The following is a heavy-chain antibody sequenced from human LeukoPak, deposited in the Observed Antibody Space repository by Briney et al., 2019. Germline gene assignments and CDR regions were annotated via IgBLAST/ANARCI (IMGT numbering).Heavy chain of an antibody. V-gene: IGHV3-53*01. J-gene: IGHJ4*02. Sequence: PGGSLRLSCAASGFTVSDNYMTWVRQAPGKGLEWVSIIYGGSTYYADSVKGRFTISRDNSKSTLYLQMSSLRAEDTALYYCAKYNSDWYDDYWGQGTLVTVSS. CDR3: AKYNSDWYDDY. D-gene: IGHD6-19*01. CDR1: GFTVSDNY. CDR2: IYGGST.